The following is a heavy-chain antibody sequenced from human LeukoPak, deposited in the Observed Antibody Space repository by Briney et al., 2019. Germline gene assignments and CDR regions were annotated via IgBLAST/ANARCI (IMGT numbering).Heavy chain of an antibody. D-gene: IGHD1-26*01. V-gene: IGHV4-59*12. CDR1: GDSIRSYY. Sequence: SETLSLTCTVSGDSIRSYYWSWIRQPPGKGLEWIGYIYHSGGTSYNPSLKSRVTISVDTSNNQFSLKLSSVTAADTAVFYCARENSGSYREFDYWGQGTLVTVSS. CDR3: ARENSGSYREFDY. J-gene: IGHJ4*02. CDR2: IYHSGGT.